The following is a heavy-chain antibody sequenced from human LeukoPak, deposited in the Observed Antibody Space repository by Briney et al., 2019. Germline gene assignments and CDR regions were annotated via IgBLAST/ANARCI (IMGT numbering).Heavy chain of an antibody. J-gene: IGHJ4*02. V-gene: IGHV3-30-3*01. CDR3: ARDHATYYYDSSGYLGPTSFDY. CDR2: ISYDGSNK. CDR1: GFTFSSYA. D-gene: IGHD3-22*01. Sequence: GGSLRLSCAASGFTFSSYAMHWVRQAPGKGLEWVAVISYDGSNKYYADSVKGRFTISRDNSKNTLYLQMNSLRVEDTAVYYCARDHATYYYDSSGYLGPTSFDYWGQGTLVTVSS.